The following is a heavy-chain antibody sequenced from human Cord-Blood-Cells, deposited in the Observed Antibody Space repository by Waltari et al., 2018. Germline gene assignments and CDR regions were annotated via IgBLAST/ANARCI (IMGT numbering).Heavy chain of an antibody. CDR1: GGTFSSYA. CDR3: ARDELQWELPYYFDY. D-gene: IGHD1-26*01. V-gene: IGHV1-69*01. J-gene: IGHJ4*02. CDR2: IIPIFGTA. Sequence: KASGGTFSSYAISWVRQAPGQGLEWMGGIIPIFGTANYAQKFQGRVTITADESTSTAYMELSSLRSEDTAVYYCARDELQWELPYYFDYWGQGTLVTVSS.